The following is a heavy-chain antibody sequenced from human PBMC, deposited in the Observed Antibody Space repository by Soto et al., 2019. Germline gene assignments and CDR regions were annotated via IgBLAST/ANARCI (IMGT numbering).Heavy chain of an antibody. CDR2: ISAYNGNT. V-gene: IGHV1-18*01. D-gene: IGHD4-4*01. CDR3: ARSRYSLSNVAYSRAGY. CDR1: GYTFTSYG. J-gene: IGHJ4*02. Sequence: ASVKVSCKASGYTFTSYGISWVRQAPGQGLEWMGWISAYNGNTNYAQKLQGRVTMTTDTSTSTAYMELRSLRSDDTAVYYCARSRYSLSNVAYSRAGYWGQGTRVTVSS.